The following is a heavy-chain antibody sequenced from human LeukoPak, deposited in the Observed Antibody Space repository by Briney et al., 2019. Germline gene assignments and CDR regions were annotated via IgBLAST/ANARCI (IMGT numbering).Heavy chain of an antibody. V-gene: IGHV4-39*01. CDR3: AADIQLWYTDY. CDR2: IYYSGST. D-gene: IGHD5-18*01. CDR1: GGSISSRSYY. J-gene: IGHJ4*02. Sequence: AETLSLTCTVSGGSISSRSYYWGGLRQPPGKGLEWIGRIYYSGSTHYNPSLKSRVTISVDTSKNQFSLKLSSVTAADTAVYYCAADIQLWYTDYWGQGTLVPVSS.